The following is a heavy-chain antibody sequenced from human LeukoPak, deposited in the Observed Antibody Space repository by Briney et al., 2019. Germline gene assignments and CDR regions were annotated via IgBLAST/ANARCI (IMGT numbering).Heavy chain of an antibody. CDR3: VVYYYGSGSYYEPHFDY. CDR2: ISGSGGST. V-gene: IGHV3-23*01. CDR1: GFTFSSYA. J-gene: IGHJ4*02. D-gene: IGHD3-10*01. Sequence: HPGGSLRLSCAASGFTFSSYAMSWVRQAPGKGLEWVSAISGSGGSTYYADSVKGRFTISRDSSKNTLYLQMNSLRAEDTAVYYCVVYYYGSGSYYEPHFDYWGQGTLVTVSS.